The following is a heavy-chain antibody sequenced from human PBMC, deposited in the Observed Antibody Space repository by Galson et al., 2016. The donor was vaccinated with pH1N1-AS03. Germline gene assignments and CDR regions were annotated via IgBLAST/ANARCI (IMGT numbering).Heavy chain of an antibody. CDR2: IWNHGKSK. J-gene: IGHJ4*02. Sequence: SLRLSSAASGFIFSSHGIHWVRQAPGKGLEWVALIWNHGKSKYNADSVKGRFTISRDDSKNTVYLQMNSLRAEDTAVYYCAKDDYSSAWYGGISDYWGQGTLVTVSS. CDR1: GFIFSSHG. CDR3: AKDDYSSAWYGGISDY. D-gene: IGHD6-19*01. V-gene: IGHV3-33*06.